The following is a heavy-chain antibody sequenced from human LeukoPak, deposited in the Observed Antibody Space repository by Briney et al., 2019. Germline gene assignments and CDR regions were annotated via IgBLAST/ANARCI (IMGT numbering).Heavy chain of an antibody. CDR2: INNIGGTT. J-gene: IGHJ4*02. V-gene: IGHV3-23*01. CDR3: AKVIQSARTAPDY. D-gene: IGHD2-21*02. Sequence: PGGSLRLSCTASGFTFGTYAMSWVRQAPGKGLEWVSSINNIGGTTYYADSVKGRFTISRDNSKNTLFLQMNSLRAEDTATYYCAKVIQSARTAPDYWGQGTLVTVSS. CDR1: GFTFGTYA.